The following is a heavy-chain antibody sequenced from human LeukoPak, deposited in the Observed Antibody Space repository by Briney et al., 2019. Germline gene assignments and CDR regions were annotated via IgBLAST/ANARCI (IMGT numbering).Heavy chain of an antibody. J-gene: IGHJ3*02. V-gene: IGHV3-66*01. CDR1: GFTVSSNY. CDR2: IYSGGST. CDR3: ARDQDVYCSGGSCTSFDI. Sequence: GGSLRLSCAASGFTVSSNYMSWVRQAPGKGLEWVSVIYSGGSTYYADSVKGRFTISRDNSKNTLYLQMNSLRAEDTAVYYCARDQDVYCSGGSCTSFDIWGQGTMVTVSS. D-gene: IGHD2-15*01.